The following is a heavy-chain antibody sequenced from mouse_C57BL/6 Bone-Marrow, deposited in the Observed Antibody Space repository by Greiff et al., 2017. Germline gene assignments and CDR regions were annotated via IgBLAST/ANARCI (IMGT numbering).Heavy chain of an antibody. CDR1: GYTFTDYE. CDR3: TRCDGGSYDWYVDV. J-gene: IGHJ1*03. D-gene: IGHD1-1*02. V-gene: IGHV1-15*01. CDR2: IDPETGGT. Sequence: QVQLQQSGAELVRPGASVTLSCKASGYTFTDYEMHWVKQTPVHGLEWIGAIDPETGGTAYNQKFKGKAILTADKSSSTAYMELRSLTSEDSAVYDCTRCDGGSYDWYVDVWGKGTTVTVSS.